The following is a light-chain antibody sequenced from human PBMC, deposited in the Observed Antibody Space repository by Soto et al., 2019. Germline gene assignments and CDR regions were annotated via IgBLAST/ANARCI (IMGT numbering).Light chain of an antibody. J-gene: IGKJ1*01. CDR2: EAS. Sequence: EIVLTQSPATLSLSPGDRVTLSCRASQSVSNYLSWYQQKPGQAPRLLIYEASKRATGIPARFSGSGSGTDFTLTISSLETEDFATYYCQQFAISTTFGQGTKVEVK. CDR3: QQFAISTT. V-gene: IGKV3-11*01. CDR1: QSVSNY.